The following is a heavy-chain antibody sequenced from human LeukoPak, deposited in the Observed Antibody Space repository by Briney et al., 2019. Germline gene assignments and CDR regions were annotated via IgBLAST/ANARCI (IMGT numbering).Heavy chain of an antibody. CDR3: AKDSPDLHYGSGSYYK. CDR1: GFTFTTYW. D-gene: IGHD3-10*01. J-gene: IGHJ4*02. Sequence: HAGGSLRLSCAASGFTFTTYWMSWVRQAPGKGQEWVANIKQDGSEKYYVDSVKGRFTISRDNSKNTLYLQMNSLRAEDTAVYYCAKDSPDLHYGSGSYYKWGQGTLVTVSS. CDR2: IKQDGSEK. V-gene: IGHV3-7*03.